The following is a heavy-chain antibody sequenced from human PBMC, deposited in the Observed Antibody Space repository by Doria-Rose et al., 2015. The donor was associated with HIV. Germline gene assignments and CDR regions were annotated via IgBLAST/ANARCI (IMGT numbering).Heavy chain of an antibody. CDR1: GGSISSGGYY. J-gene: IGHJ4*02. Sequence: TVSGGSISSGGYYWSWIRQHPGKGLEWIGYIYYSGSTYYNPSLKSRVTISVDTSKNQFSLKLSSVTAADTAVYYCASRSSSWYLPDSWGQGTLVTVSS. D-gene: IGHD6-13*01. CDR3: ASRSSSWYLPDS. CDR2: IYYSGST. V-gene: IGHV4-31*03.